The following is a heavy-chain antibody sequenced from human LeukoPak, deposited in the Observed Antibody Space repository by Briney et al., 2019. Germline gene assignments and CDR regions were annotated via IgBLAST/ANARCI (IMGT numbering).Heavy chain of an antibody. CDR1: GFTFSSYG. CDR3: ARGYYGSGSYDNWFDP. Sequence: PGGSLRLSCAASGFTFSSYGVHWVRQAPGKGLEWVAVISYDGSSKYYADSVKGRFTISRDSSKNTLYLQMNNLRAEDTAVYYCARGYYGSGSYDNWFDPWGQGTLVTVSS. J-gene: IGHJ5*02. V-gene: IGHV3-30*03. CDR2: ISYDGSSK. D-gene: IGHD3-10*01.